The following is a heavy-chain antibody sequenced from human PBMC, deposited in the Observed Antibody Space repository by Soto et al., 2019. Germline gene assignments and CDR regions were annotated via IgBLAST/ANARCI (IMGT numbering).Heavy chain of an antibody. CDR1: GFTFTRYS. J-gene: IGHJ4*02. V-gene: IGHV3-21*01. CDR3: ARESEDLTSNFDY. CDR2: ISSTTNYI. Sequence: GGSLRLSCAASGFTFTRYSMNWVRQAPGKGLEWVPSISSTTNYIYYADSMKGRFTVSRDNAKNSVYLEMNSLSAEDTAVYYCARESEDLTSNFDYWGQGTLVT.